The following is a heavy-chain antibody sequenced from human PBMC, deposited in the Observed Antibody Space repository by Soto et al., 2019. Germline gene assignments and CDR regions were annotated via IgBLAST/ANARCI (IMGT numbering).Heavy chain of an antibody. D-gene: IGHD2-15*01. CDR2: ISGSGGST. CDR3: ARWDQYCSGGSCYLQYFQH. J-gene: IGHJ1*01. Sequence: GGSLRLSCAASGVTFSNYAMSWVRQAPGKGLEWVSAISGSGGSTYYADSVKGRFSISRDNSKNQFSLKLSSVTAADTAVYYCARWDQYCSGGSCYLQYFQHWGQGTLVNVS. CDR1: GVTFSNYA. V-gene: IGHV3-23*01.